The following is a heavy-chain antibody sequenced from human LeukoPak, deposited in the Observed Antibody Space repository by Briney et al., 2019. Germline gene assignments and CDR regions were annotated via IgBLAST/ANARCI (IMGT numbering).Heavy chain of an antibody. J-gene: IGHJ4*02. V-gene: IGHV3-7*01. D-gene: IGHD3-10*01. CDR1: GFTFSRYW. CDR2: INHNGSEI. Sequence: PGGSLRLSCAASGFTFSRYWMNWVRQTPGKGLEWVANINHNGSEIYSDDGRFTISRDNAKNSLYLQMNSLRVEDTGVYYCGRWIGGFDYWGEGALVTVSS. CDR3: GRWIGGFDY.